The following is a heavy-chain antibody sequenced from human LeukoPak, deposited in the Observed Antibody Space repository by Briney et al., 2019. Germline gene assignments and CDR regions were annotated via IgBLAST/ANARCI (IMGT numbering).Heavy chain of an antibody. CDR1: GFTFSTYG. Sequence: PGRSLRLSCAASGFTFSTYGMHWVRQAPGEGLEWVAVIWYDGSNKYYADSVKGRFTISRDNSKNTLYLQMYSLRAEDTAVYYCARRGSDSSAYLDYWGQGTLVTVSS. V-gene: IGHV3-33*01. CDR3: ARRGSDSSAYLDY. J-gene: IGHJ4*02. CDR2: IWYDGSNK. D-gene: IGHD3-22*01.